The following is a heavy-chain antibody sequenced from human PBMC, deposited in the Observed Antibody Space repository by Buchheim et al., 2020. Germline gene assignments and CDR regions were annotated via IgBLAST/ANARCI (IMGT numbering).Heavy chain of an antibody. Sequence: QVQLVESGGGVVQPGRSLRLSCAASGFSFSSYGMHWVRQAPGKGLEWLAAISNDGSRQAYADSVRGRFTISRENSKSTLDLQMNSLSVDDAAVYYCARDIYSFGTVGTIDYWGQGT. D-gene: IGHD1-26*01. J-gene: IGHJ4*02. CDR2: ISNDGSRQ. CDR3: ARDIYSFGTVGTIDY. V-gene: IGHV3-30*03. CDR1: GFSFSSYG.